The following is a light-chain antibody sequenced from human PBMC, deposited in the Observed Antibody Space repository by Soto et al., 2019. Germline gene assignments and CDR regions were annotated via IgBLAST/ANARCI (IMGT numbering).Light chain of an antibody. J-gene: IGKJ1*01. V-gene: IGKV3-20*01. CDR1: QSVSSSY. CDR2: GAS. CDR3: QQYGSSQWT. Sequence: EIVLTQSPRTLSLSPGEWASLXWRPSQSVSSSYLAWYQQKPGQAPRLLIYGASSRATGIPDRFSGSGSGTDFTLTISRLEPEDFAVYYCQQYGSSQWTFGQGTKVDNK.